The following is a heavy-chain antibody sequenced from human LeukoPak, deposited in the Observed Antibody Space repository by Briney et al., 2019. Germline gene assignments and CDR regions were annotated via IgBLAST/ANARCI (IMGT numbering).Heavy chain of an antibody. CDR3: ARTPRVYCSSTSCYSGVYYYYYMDV. CDR2: IDDSGRT. V-gene: IGHV4-59*12. D-gene: IGHD2-2*01. CDR1: GASMKRYY. J-gene: IGHJ6*03. Sequence: SETLSLTCSVSGASMKRYYWSWIWQPPGMAPEWIGDIDDSGRTNYKSSLKSRVTISVYTSKNQCSLKLSSVTAADTAVYYCARTPRVYCSSTSCYSGVYYYYYMDVWGKGTTVTVSS.